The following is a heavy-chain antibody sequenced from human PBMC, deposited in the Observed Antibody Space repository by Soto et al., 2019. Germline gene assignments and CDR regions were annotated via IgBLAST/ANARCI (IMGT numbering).Heavy chain of an antibody. Sequence: QVQLVESGGGVVQPGRSLRLSCAVSGFTFTSHGMHWVRQAPGKGLEWVAVIWYDGSQKYYADSVKGRFTISRDNSRNTLYLQMNSLRVEDTAVYYCAREGGSGWTFDYWGQGSLVTVSS. J-gene: IGHJ4*02. V-gene: IGHV3-33*01. CDR3: AREGGSGWTFDY. CDR2: IWYDGSQK. D-gene: IGHD6-19*01. CDR1: GFTFTSHG.